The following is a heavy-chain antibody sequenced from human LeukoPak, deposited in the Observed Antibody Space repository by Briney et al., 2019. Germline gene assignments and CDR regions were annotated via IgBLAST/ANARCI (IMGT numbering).Heavy chain of an antibody. CDR3: ARYSGTIGHMDV. D-gene: IGHD5-12*01. Sequence: GEALQISCKGSGYGFTSYWIGWGRQMPGKGLGWMGIIYPGDSDTRYSPSFQGQVTISADKSISTAYLQWSSLKASDTAMYYCARYSGTIGHMDVWGQGTTVTVSS. CDR2: IYPGDSDT. J-gene: IGHJ6*02. CDR1: GYGFTSYW. V-gene: IGHV5-51*01.